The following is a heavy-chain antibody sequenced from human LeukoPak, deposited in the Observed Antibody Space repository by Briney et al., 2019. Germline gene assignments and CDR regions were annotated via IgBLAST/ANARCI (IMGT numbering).Heavy chain of an antibody. V-gene: IGHV3-9*01. CDR1: GFTFDDYA. CDR2: ISWNSGSI. D-gene: IGHD3-3*01. J-gene: IGHJ4*02. Sequence: GGSLRLSCAASGFTFDDYAMHWVRQAPGKGLEWVSGISWNSGSIGYADSVKGRFTISRDNAKNSLYLQMNSLRAEDTAVYYCARDHGRGYDFWSGYYTGVDYWGQGTLVTVSS. CDR3: ARDHGRGYDFWSGYYTGVDY.